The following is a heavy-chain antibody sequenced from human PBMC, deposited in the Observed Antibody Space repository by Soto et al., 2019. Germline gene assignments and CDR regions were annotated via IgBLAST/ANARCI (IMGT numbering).Heavy chain of an antibody. D-gene: IGHD6-13*01. J-gene: IGHJ6*02. V-gene: IGHV1-8*01. CDR2: MNPNSGNT. CDR1: GYTFTSYD. Sequence: QVQLVQSGAEVKKPGASVKVSCKASGYTFTSYDINWVRQATGQGLEWMGWMNPNSGNTGYAQKFQGRDTMTRNTSISTAYMELSSLRSEDTAVYYCARHGYSSSWYYYYYYGRDVWGQGTTVTVSS. CDR3: ARHGYSSSWYYYYYYGRDV.